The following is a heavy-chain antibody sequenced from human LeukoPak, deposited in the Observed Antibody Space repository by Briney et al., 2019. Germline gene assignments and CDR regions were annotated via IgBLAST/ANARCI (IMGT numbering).Heavy chain of an antibody. J-gene: IGHJ5*02. D-gene: IGHD3-3*01. V-gene: IGHV3-30-3*01. CDR1: GFTFSSYA. Sequence: GVSLRLSCAASGFTFSSYAMHWVRQAPGKGLEWVAVISYDGSNKYYADSVKGRFTISRDNSKNTLYLQMNSLRAEDTAVYYCARTPTIFGVASNWFDPWGQGTLVTVSS. CDR3: ARTPTIFGVASNWFDP. CDR2: ISYDGSNK.